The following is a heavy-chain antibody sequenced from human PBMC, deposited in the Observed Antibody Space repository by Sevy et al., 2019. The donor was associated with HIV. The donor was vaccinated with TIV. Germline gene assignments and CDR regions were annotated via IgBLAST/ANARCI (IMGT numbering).Heavy chain of an antibody. J-gene: IGHJ4*02. CDR2: IYPGDSDI. D-gene: IGHD3-22*01. CDR3: ARRGFDSSCYPQYYLDY. V-gene: IGHV5-51*01. CDR1: GYRFISYW. Sequence: GESLKISCKGSGYRFISYWIGWVRQMPGKGLEWMGIIYPGDSDIRYSPSFQGQVTISADKSISTAYLQWSSLQASDTAMYFCARRGFDSSCYPQYYLDYWGQGTLVTVSS.